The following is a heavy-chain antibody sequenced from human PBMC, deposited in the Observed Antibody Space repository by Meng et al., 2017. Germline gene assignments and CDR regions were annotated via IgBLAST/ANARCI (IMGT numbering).Heavy chain of an antibody. J-gene: IGHJ5*02. V-gene: IGHV3-7*01. Sequence: GGSLRLSCAASGFTFSSYWMSWVRQAPGKGLEWVANINQDGSEKYYVDSVKGRFTISRDSAKNSLYLQMNSLRAEDTALYYCARDHYNLLDPWGQGTLVTVSS. CDR2: INQDGSEK. CDR1: GFTFSSYW. CDR3: ARDHYNLLDP.